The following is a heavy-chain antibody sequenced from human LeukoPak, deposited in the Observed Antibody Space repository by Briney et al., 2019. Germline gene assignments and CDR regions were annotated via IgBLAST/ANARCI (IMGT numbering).Heavy chain of an antibody. CDR3: ARDSSSSRDAFDI. CDR1: GFTFSSYG. V-gene: IGHV3-21*01. CDR2: ISSSSSYI. Sequence: PGGSLRLSCAASGFTFSSYGMNWVRQPAAKGLEWVSSISSSSSYICYADSVKGRFTISRDNAKNSLYLQMNSLRAEDTAVYYCARDSSSSRDAFDIWGQGTMVTVSS. D-gene: IGHD6-13*01. J-gene: IGHJ3*02.